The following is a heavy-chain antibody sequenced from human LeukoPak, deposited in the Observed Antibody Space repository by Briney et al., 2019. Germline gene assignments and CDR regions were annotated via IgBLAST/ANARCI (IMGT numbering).Heavy chain of an antibody. CDR3: ASRVVVPAASDDAFDV. CDR2: IYYSGST. V-gene: IGHV4-59*01. D-gene: IGHD2-2*01. J-gene: IGHJ3*01. Sequence: SETLSLTCTVSGGSISSYYWSWIRQPPGKGLEWIGYIYYSGSTNYNPSLKSRVTISVDTSKNQFSLKLSSVTAADTAVYYCASRVVVPAASDDAFDVWGQGTMVTVSS. CDR1: GGSISSYY.